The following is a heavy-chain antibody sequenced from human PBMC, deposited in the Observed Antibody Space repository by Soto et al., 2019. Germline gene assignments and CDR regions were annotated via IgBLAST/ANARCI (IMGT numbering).Heavy chain of an antibody. CDR1: GFTFSNAW. J-gene: IGHJ4*02. V-gene: IGHV3-15*01. Sequence: EVQLVESGGGLVKPGGSLRLSCAASGFTFSNAWMSWVRQAPGKGLEWVGRIKSKTDGGTTDYAAPVKGRFTISRDDSKNTLCLQMNSLKTEDTAVYYCTTIFDFWSGSLFDYWGQGTLVTVSS. CDR3: TTIFDFWSGSLFDY. D-gene: IGHD3-3*01. CDR2: IKSKTDGGTT.